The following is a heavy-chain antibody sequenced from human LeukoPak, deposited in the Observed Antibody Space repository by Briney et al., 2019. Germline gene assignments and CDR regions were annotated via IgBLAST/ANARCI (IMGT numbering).Heavy chain of an antibody. CDR2: ISSSSTI. D-gene: IGHD6-19*01. Sequence: PGGSLRLSCAASGFTFSSYSMNWVRQAPGKGLEWVSYISSSSTIYYADSVKGRFTISRDNAKNSLYLQMNSLRDEDTAVYYCAREGPVAGTVVGDYWGQGTLVTVSS. CDR3: AREGPVAGTVVGDY. V-gene: IGHV3-48*02. J-gene: IGHJ4*02. CDR1: GFTFSSYS.